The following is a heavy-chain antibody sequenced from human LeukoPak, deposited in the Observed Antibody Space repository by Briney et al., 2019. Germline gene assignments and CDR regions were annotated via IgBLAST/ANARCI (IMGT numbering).Heavy chain of an antibody. J-gene: IGHJ4*02. CDR2: ISGSGSST. Sequence: PGGSLRLSCAASGFTFSSYAMSWVRQAPGKGLEWVSAISGSGSSTNYADSVKGRFTISRDNSRNTLYLQMNSLRAEDTAVYYCAKGLKYYYDSSGYPDYWGQGTLVTVSS. CDR3: AKGLKYYYDSSGYPDY. D-gene: IGHD3-22*01. CDR1: GFTFSSYA. V-gene: IGHV3-23*01.